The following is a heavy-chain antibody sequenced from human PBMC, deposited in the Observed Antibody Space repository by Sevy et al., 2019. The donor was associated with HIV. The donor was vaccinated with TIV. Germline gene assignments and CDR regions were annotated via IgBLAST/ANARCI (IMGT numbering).Heavy chain of an antibody. J-gene: IGHJ6*02. D-gene: IGHD4-17*01. CDR3: ARPRANYVDHYFFYAMDV. V-gene: IGHV3-30-3*01. CDR2: ISYDGSDK. Sequence: GGSLRLSCTASGFAFTNYYAMHWVRQAPGKGLEWVALISYDGSDKFYAYSVKGRFTITRDNVKNTLYLQMNGLTTEDTAVYYCARPRANYVDHYFFYAMDVWGQGTTVTVSS. CDR1: GFAFTNYYA.